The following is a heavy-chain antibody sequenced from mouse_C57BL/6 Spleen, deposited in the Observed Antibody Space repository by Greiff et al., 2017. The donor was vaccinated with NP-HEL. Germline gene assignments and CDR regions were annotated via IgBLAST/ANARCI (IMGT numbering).Heavy chain of an antibody. CDR1: GYTFPDYN. CDR2: INPNNGGT. J-gene: IGHJ2*01. CDR3: ARHYYGSSYPYYFDY. D-gene: IGHD1-1*01. Sequence: EVKLVESGPELVKPGASVKMSCKASGYTFPDYNMHWVKQSHGKSLEWIGYINPNNGGTSYNQKFKGKATLTVNKSSSTAHMELRSLTSEDSAVYYCARHYYGSSYPYYFDYWGQGTTLTVSS. V-gene: IGHV1-22*01.